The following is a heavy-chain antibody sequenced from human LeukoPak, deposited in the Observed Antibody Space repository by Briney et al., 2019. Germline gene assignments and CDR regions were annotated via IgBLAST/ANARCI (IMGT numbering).Heavy chain of an antibody. D-gene: IGHD3-16*01. J-gene: IGHJ4*02. V-gene: IGHV3-21*01. Sequence: GGSLRLSCAASGFTFSSYSMNWVRQAPGKGLEWVSSISSSSSYIYYADSVKGRFTIPRDNAKNSLYLQMNSLRAEDTAVYYCARAPRAYGPFDYWGQGTLVTVSS. CDR1: GFTFSSYS. CDR3: ARAPRAYGPFDY. CDR2: ISSSSSYI.